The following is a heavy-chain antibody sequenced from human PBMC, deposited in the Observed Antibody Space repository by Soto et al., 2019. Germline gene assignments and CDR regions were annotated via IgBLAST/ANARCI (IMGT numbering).Heavy chain of an antibody. Sequence: GGSLRLSCADSGFILSSYWMTWVRQAPGKGLEWVANINPDGSEKYYVDSVKGRFTIARDNARNSLYLQMNSLRAEDTAVYFCTTVTTSSVFDNWGQGTLVTVSS. J-gene: IGHJ4*02. CDR3: TTVTTSSVFDN. CDR1: GFILSSYW. V-gene: IGHV3-7*05. D-gene: IGHD4-17*01. CDR2: INPDGSEK.